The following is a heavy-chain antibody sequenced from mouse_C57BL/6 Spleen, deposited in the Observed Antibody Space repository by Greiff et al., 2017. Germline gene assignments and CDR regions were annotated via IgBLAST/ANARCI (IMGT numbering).Heavy chain of an antibody. J-gene: IGHJ3*01. CDR2: IYPGDGDT. D-gene: IGHD2-4*01. V-gene: IGHV1-82*01. CDR1: GYAFSSSW. CDR3: ARTSYDYGGWFAY. Sequence: VQLQQSGPELVKPGASVKISCKASGYAFSSSWMNWVKQRPGKGLEWIGRIYPGDGDTNYNGKFKGKATLTADKSSSTAYMQLSSLTSEDAAVYFCARTSYDYGGWFAYWGQGTLVTVSA.